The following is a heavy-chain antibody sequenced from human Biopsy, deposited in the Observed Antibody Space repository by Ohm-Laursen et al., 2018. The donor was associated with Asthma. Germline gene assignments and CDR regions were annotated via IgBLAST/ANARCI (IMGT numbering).Heavy chain of an antibody. V-gene: IGHV1-69*01. Sequence: GSSVKVSCKSSGGTLNNYAINWVRQAPGQGLGWMGGISPIFGSIKYAQKFQDRVTISADVFRNTIHLELSSLRSEDTAVLYCAKARCYYFYCDMEVWGQGTTVTVSS. CDR2: ISPIFGSI. D-gene: IGHD3-3*01. J-gene: IGHJ6*02. CDR3: AKARCYYFYCDMEV. CDR1: GGTLNNYA.